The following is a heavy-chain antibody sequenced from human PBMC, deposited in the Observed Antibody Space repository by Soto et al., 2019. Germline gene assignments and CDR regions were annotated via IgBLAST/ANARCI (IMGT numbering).Heavy chain of an antibody. CDR2: ISAYNGNT. CDR3: ARGWKELMVFWFDP. J-gene: IGHJ5*02. Sequence: GASVKVSCKASGYTFTSYGISWVRQAPGQGLEWMGRISAYNGNTNYAQKLQGRVTMTTDASTSTAYMELRSLRSDDTAVYYCARGWKELMVFWFDPWGQGTLVTVSS. CDR1: GYTFTSYG. D-gene: IGHD2-8*01. V-gene: IGHV1-18*01.